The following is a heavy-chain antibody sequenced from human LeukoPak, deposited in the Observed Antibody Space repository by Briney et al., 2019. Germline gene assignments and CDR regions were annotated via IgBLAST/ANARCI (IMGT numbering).Heavy chain of an antibody. CDR2: INHSGST. Sequence: PSETLSLTCAVYGGSFSGYYWSWISQPPGKGLEWIGEINHSGSTNYNPSLKSRVTISVDTSKNQFSLKLSSVTAADTAVYYCARGLHGNSRLHYYYYYGMDVWGQGTTLPVSS. CDR1: GGSFSGYY. CDR3: ARGLHGNSRLHYYYYYGMDV. V-gene: IGHV4-34*01. J-gene: IGHJ6*02. D-gene: IGHD2-15*01.